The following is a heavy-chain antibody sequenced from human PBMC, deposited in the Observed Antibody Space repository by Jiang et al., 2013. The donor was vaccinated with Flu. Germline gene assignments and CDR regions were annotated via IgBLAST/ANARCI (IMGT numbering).Heavy chain of an antibody. J-gene: IGHJ1*01. Sequence: PGKGLEWVAVISYDGSNKYYADSVKGRFTISRDNSKNTLYLQMNSLRAEDTAVYYCARDSRYSYGLGSYFQHWGQGTLVTVSS. CDR3: ARDSRYSYGLGSYFQH. D-gene: IGHD5-18*01. V-gene: IGHV3-30*01. CDR2: ISYDGSNK.